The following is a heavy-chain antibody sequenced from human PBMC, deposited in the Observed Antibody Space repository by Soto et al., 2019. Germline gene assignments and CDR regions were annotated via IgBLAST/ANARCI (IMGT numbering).Heavy chain of an antibody. CDR3: ATSKGGVSNGPITY. CDR1: GFTFSNYW. Sequence: EVQLVESGGALVQPGGSLRLSCAASGFTFSNYWMHWVRQAPGKGLVWISRMNSDGSNTVYADAVKGRFTISRDNAKNTLYLQMNSLRVEDTAVYYCATSKGGVSNGPITYWGQGTLGTFS. J-gene: IGHJ4*02. V-gene: IGHV3-74*01. D-gene: IGHD3-10*01. CDR2: MNSDGSNT.